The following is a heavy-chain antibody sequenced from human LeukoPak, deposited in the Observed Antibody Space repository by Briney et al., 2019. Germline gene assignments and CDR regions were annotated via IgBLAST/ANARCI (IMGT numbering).Heavy chain of an antibody. CDR1: GFTFNNYW. J-gene: IGHJ3*02. D-gene: IGHD3-3*01. CDR2: IKQDGSEK. CDR3: ARVDTVFGVVTSDAFDI. Sequence: GGSLRLSCAASGFTFNNYWMSWVRQAPGKGLEWVANIKQDGSEKYYVDSVKGRFTISRDNAKNSLYLPMNSLRAEDTAVYYCARVDTVFGVVTSDAFDIWGQGTMVTVSS. V-gene: IGHV3-7*01.